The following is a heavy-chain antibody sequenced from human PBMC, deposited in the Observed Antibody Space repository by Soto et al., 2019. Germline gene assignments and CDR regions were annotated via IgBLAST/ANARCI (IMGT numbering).Heavy chain of an antibody. CDR2: ITYDGSKK. CDR3: AKGRENWDDSNWYDT. Sequence: QVQLVESGGGVVQPGRSLRLSCAASGFTFTTFGIHWVRQAPGKGLECVAVITYDGSKKYSDSVKGRFTISRDTSEDVFYLQMNSLRTDDTAVYYFAKGRENWDDSNWYDTRGQGTLVTVSS. J-gene: IGHJ5*02. D-gene: IGHD3-16*01. CDR1: GFTFTTFG. V-gene: IGHV3-30*18.